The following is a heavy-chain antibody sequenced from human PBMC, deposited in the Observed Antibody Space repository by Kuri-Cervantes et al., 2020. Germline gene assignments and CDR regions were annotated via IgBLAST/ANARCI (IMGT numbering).Heavy chain of an antibody. Sequence: GESLKISCAASGFTFSGSAMHWVRQASGKGLEWVAVISNDGSHMYYVDPVKGRFTISRDNSQNTLFLQMNSLRAEDTAVYYCAKEMRYAFFYGMDVWGQGTTVTVSS. D-gene: IGHD3-16*01. CDR1: GFTFSGSA. CDR2: ISNDGSHM. CDR3: AKEMRYAFFYGMDV. J-gene: IGHJ6*02. V-gene: IGHV3-30*04.